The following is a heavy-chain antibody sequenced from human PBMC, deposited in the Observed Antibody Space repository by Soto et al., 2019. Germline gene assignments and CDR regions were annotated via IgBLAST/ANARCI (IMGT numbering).Heavy chain of an antibody. D-gene: IGHD3-22*01. J-gene: IGHJ6*02. CDR2: IIPIFGTA. Sequence: ASVKVSCKASGGTFSSYAISWVRQAPGQGLEWMGGIIPIFGTANYAQKFQGRVTITADESTSTAYMELSSLRSEDTAVYYCVRDLYYYDSSGYYSYYYYYYGMDVWGQGTTVTVSS. CDR3: VRDLYYYDSSGYYSYYYYYYGMDV. V-gene: IGHV1-69*13. CDR1: GGTFSSYA.